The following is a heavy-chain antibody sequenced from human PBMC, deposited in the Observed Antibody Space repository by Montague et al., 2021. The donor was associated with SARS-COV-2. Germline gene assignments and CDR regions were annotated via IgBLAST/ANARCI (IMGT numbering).Heavy chain of an antibody. V-gene: IGHV4-59*08. CDR1: GGSISSYY. J-gene: IGHJ1*01. Sequence: SETLSLTCTVSGGSISSYYWSWIRQPPGKGLEWIGNIYYSGSTNYNPSLKSRVTISVDTSKNQYSLKLSSVTAADTAVYYCAGHAQLWFGELYYLGEGYVQHWGQGTLVTVSS. CDR3: AGHAQLWFGELYYLGEGYVQH. D-gene: IGHD3-10*01. CDR2: IYYSGST.